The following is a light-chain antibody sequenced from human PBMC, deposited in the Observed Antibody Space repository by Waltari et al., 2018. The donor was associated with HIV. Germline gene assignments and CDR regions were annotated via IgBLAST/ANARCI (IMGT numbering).Light chain of an antibody. CDR1: SSDVGNYNY. V-gene: IGLV2-8*01. CDR3: SSYAATNTLV. CDR2: EVN. Sequence: QSALTQPPSASGSPGQSVTIPCTGTSSDVGNYNYVPWYQQHPGKAPKLMIYEVNKRPSGVPDRFSGSKSGNTASLTVSGLQAEDEAEYYCSSYAATNTLVFGGGTKVTVL. J-gene: IGLJ3*02.